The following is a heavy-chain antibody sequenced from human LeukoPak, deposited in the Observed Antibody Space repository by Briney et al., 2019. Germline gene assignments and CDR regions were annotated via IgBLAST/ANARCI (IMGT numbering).Heavy chain of an antibody. V-gene: IGHV4-59*01. CDR3: ARAFYPGYYSYMAV. D-gene: IGHD3-3*02. Sequence: KPSETLSLTCTVSGGSISPYCWSWIRQPPGKGLEWIGYIYYSGSTNYNPSLKSRVTISVDTSKNQFSLKLSSVTAADTAVYYCARAFYPGYYSYMAVWGKGTTVTVSS. J-gene: IGHJ6*03. CDR1: GGSISPYC. CDR2: IYYSGST.